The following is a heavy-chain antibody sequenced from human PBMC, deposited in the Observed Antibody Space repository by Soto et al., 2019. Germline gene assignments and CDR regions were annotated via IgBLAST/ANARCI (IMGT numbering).Heavy chain of an antibody. Sequence: PWGSLRLSCAVSGFTVRSKYMSWFRQAPGKGLEWVSVIYIGESTYYADSVKGRFTVSRDSSKNMLYLQMNSLRAEDTAVYYCARGDSSGWDYWNFDLWGRGTLVTVSS. V-gene: IGHV3-53*01. CDR3: ARGDSSGWDYWNFDL. CDR2: IYIGEST. J-gene: IGHJ2*01. CDR1: GFTVRSKY. D-gene: IGHD6-19*01.